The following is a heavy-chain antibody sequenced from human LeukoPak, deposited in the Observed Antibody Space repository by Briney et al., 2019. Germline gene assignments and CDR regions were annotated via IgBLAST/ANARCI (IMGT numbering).Heavy chain of an antibody. CDR1: GFTFSSYG. Sequence: GGTLRLSCAASGFTFSSYGMNWVRQAPGKGLEWVSYISSSGSTIYYADSVKGRFTISRDNSKNTLYLQMNSLRAEDTAVYYCAREGGYYFDYWGQGTLVTVSS. J-gene: IGHJ4*02. CDR3: AREGGYYFDY. CDR2: ISSSGSTI. V-gene: IGHV3-48*01. D-gene: IGHD1-26*01.